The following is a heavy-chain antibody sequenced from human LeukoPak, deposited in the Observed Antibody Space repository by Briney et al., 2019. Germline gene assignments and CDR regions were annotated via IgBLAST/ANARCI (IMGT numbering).Heavy chain of an antibody. J-gene: IGHJ1*01. Sequence: PGGSLRLSCAASGFSFGSYGMHWVRQAPGKGLEWVAFIRYGGSRQFYADSVRGRFTISRDNPKNTLYLQMNSLRGEDTAVYFCARDSGTWFYLQDWGQGTLVTVSS. V-gene: IGHV3-30*02. CDR1: GFSFGSYG. CDR2: IRYGGSRQ. CDR3: ARDSGTWFYLQD. D-gene: IGHD2/OR15-2a*01.